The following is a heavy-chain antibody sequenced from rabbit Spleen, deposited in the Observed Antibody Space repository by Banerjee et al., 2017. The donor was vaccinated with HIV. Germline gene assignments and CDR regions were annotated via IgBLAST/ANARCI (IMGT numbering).Heavy chain of an antibody. CDR1: GIDFTHYY. Sequence: QLTETGGGLVQPGGSLTLSCKASGIDFTHYYITWVRQAPGKELEWIGIIYAAKGSTDYASWVNGRFTISSDNAQSTVDLKMTSLTAADTATYFCTRAIVPWLGLTRLDLWGPGTLVTVS. CDR3: TRAIVPWLGLTRLDL. J-gene: IGHJ3*01. D-gene: IGHD4-1*01. V-gene: IGHV1S7*01. CDR2: IYAAKGST.